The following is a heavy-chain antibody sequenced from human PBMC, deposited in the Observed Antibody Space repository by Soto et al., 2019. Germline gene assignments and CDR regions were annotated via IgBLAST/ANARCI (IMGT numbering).Heavy chain of an antibody. CDR3: ARGEALVGSYSDY. V-gene: IGHV3-53*01. J-gene: IGHJ4*02. CDR2: IYSGGST. CDR1: GFTVSSNY. Sequence: EVQLVESGGGLIQPGGSLRLSCAASGFTVSSNYMSWVRQAPGKGLEWVSVIYSGGSTYYADSVKGRFTISRDNSKNTLYLQMNSLRAEDTAVYYCARGEALVGSYSDYWGQGTLVTVSS. D-gene: IGHD3-9*01.